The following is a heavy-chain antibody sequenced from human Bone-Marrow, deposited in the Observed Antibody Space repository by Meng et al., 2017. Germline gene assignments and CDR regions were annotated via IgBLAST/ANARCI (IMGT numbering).Heavy chain of an antibody. CDR1: GFIFSSYE. Sequence: GESLKISCAASGFIFSSYEMNWVRQAPGKGLEWLSYIGSSGSTIYYADSVKGRFTIARDNAKTSLYLQMNSLRAEDTAVYYCASIAVAGRFDYWGQGTLVTVSS. D-gene: IGHD6-19*01. J-gene: IGHJ4*02. CDR2: IGSSGSTI. CDR3: ASIAVAGRFDY. V-gene: IGHV3-48*03.